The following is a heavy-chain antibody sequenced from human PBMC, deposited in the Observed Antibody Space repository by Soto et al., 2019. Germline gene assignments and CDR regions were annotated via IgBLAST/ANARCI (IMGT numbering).Heavy chain of an antibody. V-gene: IGHV3-21*01. CDR3: APLWFGELLPPL. J-gene: IGHJ4*02. CDR2: ISSSSSYI. CDR1: GFTFSSYS. D-gene: IGHD3-10*01. Sequence: GGSLSLSCAASGFTFSSYSMNWVRQAPGKGLEWVSSISSSSSYIYYADSVKGRFTISRDNAKNSLYLQMNSLRAEDTAVYYCAPLWFGELLPPLWGQGTLVTVSS.